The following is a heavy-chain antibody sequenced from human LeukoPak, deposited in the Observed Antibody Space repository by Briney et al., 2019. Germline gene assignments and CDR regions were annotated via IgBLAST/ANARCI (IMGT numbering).Heavy chain of an antibody. CDR3: AGGGGVGAKY. Sequence: GGSLRLSCAASGFIFSNYYMHWVRQPPGKGLVWVSHISSDGSDINYADSVKGRFTISRDNSNNTLYLQMNSLRVEDTAVYYCAGGGGVGAKYWGQGTLVTVSS. V-gene: IGHV3-74*01. D-gene: IGHD1-26*01. CDR2: ISSDGSDI. J-gene: IGHJ4*02. CDR1: GFIFSNYY.